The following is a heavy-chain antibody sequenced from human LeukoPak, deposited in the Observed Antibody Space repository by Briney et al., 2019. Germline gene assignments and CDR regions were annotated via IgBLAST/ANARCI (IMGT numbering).Heavy chain of an antibody. J-gene: IGHJ3*02. D-gene: IGHD3-22*01. V-gene: IGHV3-7*01. CDR1: GFALSKYW. Sequence: GGSLRLSCAASGFALSKYWMSWVRQAPGKGLEWVANIKQDGSEKYYVDSVKGRFTISRDNAKNSLYLQMNSLRAEDTAVYYCAIDLWLWDAFDIWGQGTMVTVSS. CDR3: AIDLWLWDAFDI. CDR2: IKQDGSEK.